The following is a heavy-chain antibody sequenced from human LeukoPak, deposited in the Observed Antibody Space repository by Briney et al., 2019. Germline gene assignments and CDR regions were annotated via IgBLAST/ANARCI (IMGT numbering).Heavy chain of an antibody. Sequence: ASETLSLTCAVSGYSISNGYYCVWIRQPPGKGLEWIGSIYHSGSTYYNPSLKSRVTISVDTSKNQFSLKLSSVTAADTAVYYCARHPTKYGGNDYWGQGTLVTVSS. J-gene: IGHJ4*02. V-gene: IGHV4-38-2*01. CDR1: GYSISNGYY. CDR2: IYHSGST. CDR3: ARHPTKYGGNDY. D-gene: IGHD4-23*01.